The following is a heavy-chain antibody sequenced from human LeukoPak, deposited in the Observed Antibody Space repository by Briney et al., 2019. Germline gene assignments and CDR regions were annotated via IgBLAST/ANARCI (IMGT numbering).Heavy chain of an antibody. CDR2: IYYSGST. D-gene: IGHD2-2*02. J-gene: IGHJ4*02. CDR3: ARGYCGAKGCYTYYFDY. CDR1: GGSISSYY. Sequence: SETLSLTCTVSGGSISSYYWSWIRQPPGKGLEWIGYIYYSGSTSYNPSLKSRVTISVDTSKKQFSLKLSSVTAADTAVYYCARGYCGAKGCYTYYFDYWGQGTLVTVSS. V-gene: IGHV4-59*08.